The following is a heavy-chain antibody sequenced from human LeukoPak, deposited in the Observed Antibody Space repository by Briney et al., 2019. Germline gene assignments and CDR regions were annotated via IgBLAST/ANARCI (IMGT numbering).Heavy chain of an antibody. Sequence: PSETLSLTCAVYGGSFSGYYWSWIRQPPGKGLEWIGEVNHSGSTNYNPSLKSRVTISVDTSKNQFSLKLSSVTAADTAVYYCARGSYGIAARPAHFDYWGQGTLVTVS. CDR1: GGSFSGYY. D-gene: IGHD6-6*01. CDR2: VNHSGST. V-gene: IGHV4-34*01. CDR3: ARGSYGIAARPAHFDY. J-gene: IGHJ4*02.